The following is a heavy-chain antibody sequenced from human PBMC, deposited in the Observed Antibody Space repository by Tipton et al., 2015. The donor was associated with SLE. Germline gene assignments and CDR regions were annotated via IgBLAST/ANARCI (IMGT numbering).Heavy chain of an antibody. CDR1: GGSISSSSYY. Sequence: TLSLTCTVSGGSISSSSYYWGWIRQPPGKGLEWIGSIYYSGSTYYNPSLKSRVTISVDTSKNQFSLKLSSVTAADTAVYYCAREGRYSSSSPFDYWGQGTLVTVSS. V-gene: IGHV4-39*07. CDR3: AREGRYSSSSPFDY. CDR2: IYYSGST. J-gene: IGHJ4*02. D-gene: IGHD6-6*01.